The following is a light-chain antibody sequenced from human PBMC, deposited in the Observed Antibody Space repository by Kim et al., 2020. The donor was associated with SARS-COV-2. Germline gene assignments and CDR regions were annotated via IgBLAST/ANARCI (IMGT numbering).Light chain of an antibody. Sequence: SPGERATLSCRASQSVVSSHLARYQHKRGQAPRLLIHETSIRAAGIPDRFSGSGSGTVFTLTISRLEPEDFALYYCQQYGRSPITFGQGTRLEIK. CDR1: QSVVSSH. J-gene: IGKJ5*01. V-gene: IGKV3-20*01. CDR2: ETS. CDR3: QQYGRSPIT.